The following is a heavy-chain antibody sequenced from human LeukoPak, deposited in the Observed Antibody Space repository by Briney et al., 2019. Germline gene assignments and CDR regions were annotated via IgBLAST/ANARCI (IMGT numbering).Heavy chain of an antibody. V-gene: IGHV4-4*02. CDR1: GGSISSSNW. D-gene: IGHD2-2*01. J-gene: IGHJ4*02. CDR2: SYHSGST. CDR3: ARDPYCGSTSCSWGGDY. Sequence: PSETLSLTCAVSGGSISSSNWWSWVRQPPGKGLERIGESYHSGSTNYNPSPKRRVTISVDKSKNQFSLKLSSVTAADTAVYYCARDPYCGSTSCSWGGDYWGQGTLVTVSS.